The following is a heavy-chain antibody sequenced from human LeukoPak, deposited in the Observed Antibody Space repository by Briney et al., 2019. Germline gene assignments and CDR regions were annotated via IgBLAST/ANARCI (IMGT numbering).Heavy chain of an antibody. J-gene: IGHJ4*01. CDR3: ARELDRSYSSGWYGSDY. V-gene: IGHV1-18*01. D-gene: IGHD6-19*01. CDR2: ISAYNGNT. Sequence: ASVKVSCKASGYTFTSYDINWVRQATGQGLEWMGWISAYNGNTNYAQKLQGRVTMTTDTSTSTAYMELRSLRSDDTAVYYCARELDRSYSSGWYGSDYWGQGTLVTVSS. CDR1: GYTFTSYD.